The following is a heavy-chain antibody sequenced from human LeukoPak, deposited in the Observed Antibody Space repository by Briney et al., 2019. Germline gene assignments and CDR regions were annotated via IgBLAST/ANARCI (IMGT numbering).Heavy chain of an antibody. CDR2: IRASGGTT. CDR3: AKDS. Sequence: GGSLRLSCAVSGFTFSNSAMSWVRQAPGKGLEWVSAIRASGGTTYYADSVKGRFTISRDNSKNTLYLQMNSLRVEDTAVYYCAKDSWGQGTLVTVSS. CDR1: GFTFSNSA. V-gene: IGHV3-23*01. J-gene: IGHJ5*02.